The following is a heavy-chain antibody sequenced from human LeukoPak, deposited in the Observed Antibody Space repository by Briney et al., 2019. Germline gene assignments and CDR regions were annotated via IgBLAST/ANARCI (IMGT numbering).Heavy chain of an antibody. V-gene: IGHV3-33*01. CDR2: IYYDGSDR. CDR3: ARGDPPGYFDS. Sequence: GGSLRLSCAASGFXFSNYGMYWVRQAPGKGLEWVAVIYYDGSDRYYADSVKGRFTISRDNSRNTLYLQMNSLRAEDTALYYCARGDPPGYFDSWGQGTLVTVSS. CDR1: GFXFSNYG. J-gene: IGHJ4*02.